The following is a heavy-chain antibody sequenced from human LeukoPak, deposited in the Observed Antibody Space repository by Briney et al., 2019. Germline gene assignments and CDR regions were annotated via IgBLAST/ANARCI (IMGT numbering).Heavy chain of an antibody. CDR2: ISGGGAGT. V-gene: IGHV3-23*01. CDR1: GLSFSFYA. CDR3: AKDFVRYNIQFDY. D-gene: IGHD1-1*01. J-gene: IGHJ4*02. Sequence: PGGSLRLSCAASGLSFSFYAMSWVRQAPGKGLEWVSSISGGGAGTYYAGSVRGRFTISRDNSKNTLYLQMNSLRAEDTALYYCAKDFVRYNIQFDYWGQGALVTVSS.